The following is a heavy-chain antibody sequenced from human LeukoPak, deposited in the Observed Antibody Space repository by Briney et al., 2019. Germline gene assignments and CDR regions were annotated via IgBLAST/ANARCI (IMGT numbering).Heavy chain of an antibody. CDR3: AKDIHYYYYYMDV. V-gene: IGHV3-9*01. Sequence: GRSLRLSCAASGFTFDDYAMPWVRQAPGKGLEWVSGISWNGGSIDYADSVKGRFTISRDNAKNSLYLQMNSLRAEDTALYYCAKDIHYYYYYMDVWGKGTTVTVSS. J-gene: IGHJ6*03. CDR1: GFTFDDYA. CDR2: ISWNGGSI.